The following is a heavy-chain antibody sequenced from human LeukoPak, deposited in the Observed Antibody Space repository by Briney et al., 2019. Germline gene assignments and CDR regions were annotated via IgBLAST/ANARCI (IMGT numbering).Heavy chain of an antibody. CDR1: GFTFDDYA. V-gene: IGHV3-9*01. CDR2: ISWNSGSI. Sequence: SLRLSCAASGFTFDDYAMHWVRQAPGKGLEWVSGISWNSGSIGYADSVKGRFTISRDNAKNSLYLQMNSLRAEDTALYHCARGDSSFDYWGQGTLVTVSS. CDR3: ARGDSSFDY. J-gene: IGHJ4*02.